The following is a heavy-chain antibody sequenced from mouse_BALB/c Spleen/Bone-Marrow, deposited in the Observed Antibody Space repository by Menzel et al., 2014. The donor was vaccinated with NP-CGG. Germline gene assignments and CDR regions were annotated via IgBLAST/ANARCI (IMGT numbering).Heavy chain of an antibody. CDR1: GYTFTYYT. J-gene: IGHJ3*01. CDR3: AREVYGPWFAY. Sequence: VKLQESGAELARPGASVKMSCKASGYTFTYYTMYWVKQRPGQGLEWIGYINPNSDYTNYNQKFKDKATLTADKSSSTAYMQLSSLTSEDSAVYYCAREVYGPWFAYWGQGTLVTVSA. CDR2: INPNSDYT. D-gene: IGHD1-1*02. V-gene: IGHV1-4*01.